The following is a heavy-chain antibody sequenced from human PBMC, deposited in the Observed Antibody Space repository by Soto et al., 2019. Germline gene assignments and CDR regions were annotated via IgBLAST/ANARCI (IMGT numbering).Heavy chain of an antibody. J-gene: IGHJ4*02. CDR1: GGYIKTSGYY. CDR3: ARASSSSSAADY. D-gene: IGHD6-6*01. CDR2: IYDSESA. V-gene: IGHV4-31*02. Sequence: SQTLSLTYSVSGGYIKTSGYYWSWIRHHPGKGLEWIGYIYDSESAYYNPSLKSRVTISMDTSKNHFAMRLSSVTAADTAVYYCARASSSSSAADYWGQGTQVT.